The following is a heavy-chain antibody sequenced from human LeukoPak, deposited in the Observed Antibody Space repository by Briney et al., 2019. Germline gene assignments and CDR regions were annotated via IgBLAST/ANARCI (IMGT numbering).Heavy chain of an antibody. CDR2: ISGSGGST. Sequence: GGSLRLSCAASGFTVSSNYLSWVRQAPGKGLEWVSAISGSGGSTYYADSVKGRFTISRDNSKNTLYLQMNSLRAEDTAVYYCAKDHTAGLTTVTLGHWGQGTLVTVSS. V-gene: IGHV3-23*01. CDR1: GFTVSSNY. D-gene: IGHD4-17*01. J-gene: IGHJ4*02. CDR3: AKDHTAGLTTVTLGH.